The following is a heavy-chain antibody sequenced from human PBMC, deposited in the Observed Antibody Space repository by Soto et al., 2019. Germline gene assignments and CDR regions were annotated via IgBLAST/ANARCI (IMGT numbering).Heavy chain of an antibody. Sequence: ASVKVSCKASGYTFTSYGISWVRQAPGQGLEWMGWISAYNGNTNYAQKLQGRVTMTTDTSTSTAYMELRGLRSDDTAVYYCARDRIAVAGDDAFDIWGQGTMVTVSS. V-gene: IGHV1-18*01. CDR1: GYTFTSYG. D-gene: IGHD6-19*01. CDR2: ISAYNGNT. J-gene: IGHJ3*02. CDR3: ARDRIAVAGDDAFDI.